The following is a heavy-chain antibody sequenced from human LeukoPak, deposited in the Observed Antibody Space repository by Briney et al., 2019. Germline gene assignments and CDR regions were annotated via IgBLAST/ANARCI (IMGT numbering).Heavy chain of an antibody. CDR2: INPSGGST. J-gene: IGHJ4*02. CDR3: ARDGISMTTSDYFDY. D-gene: IGHD3-16*01. CDR1: GYTFTSYY. Sequence: ASVKVSCKASGYTFTSYYMHWVRQAPGQGLEWMGIINPSGGSTSYAQKFQGRVTMARDMSTSTVYMELGSLRSEDTAVYYCARDGISMTTSDYFDYWGQGTLVTVSS. V-gene: IGHV1-46*01.